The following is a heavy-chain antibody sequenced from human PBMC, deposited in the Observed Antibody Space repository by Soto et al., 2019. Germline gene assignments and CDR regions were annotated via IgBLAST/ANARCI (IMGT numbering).Heavy chain of an antibody. CDR3: AKDPQQLLVYFDY. CDR2: ISDNGGTT. CDR1: EFTFSNYA. V-gene: IGHV3-23*01. Sequence: GGSLRLSCAASEFTFSNYAMSWVRQAPGKGLEWVSSISDNGGTTYYADSVKGRFTISRDNSKNTLYLQMNSLRAEDTAVYYCAKDPQQLLVYFDYRGQGTQVTVSS. J-gene: IGHJ4*02. D-gene: IGHD6-13*01.